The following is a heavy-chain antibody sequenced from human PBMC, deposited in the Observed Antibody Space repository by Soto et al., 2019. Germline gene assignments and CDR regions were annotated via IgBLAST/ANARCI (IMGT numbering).Heavy chain of an antibody. D-gene: IGHD6-13*01. Sequence: QVQLQQWGAGLLKPSETLSLTCAVYGGSFSGYYWSWIRQPPGKGLEWIGEINHSGSTNYNPSLKSRVTISVDTSKNQFSLKLSSVTAADTAVYYCARGRPSPRRAAAFDYWGQGTLVTVSS. J-gene: IGHJ4*02. CDR1: GGSFSGYY. V-gene: IGHV4-34*01. CDR3: ARGRPSPRRAAAFDY. CDR2: INHSGST.